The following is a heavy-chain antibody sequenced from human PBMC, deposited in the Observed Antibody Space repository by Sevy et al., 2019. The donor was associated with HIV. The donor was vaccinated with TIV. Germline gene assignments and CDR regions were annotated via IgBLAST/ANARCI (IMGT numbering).Heavy chain of an antibody. J-gene: IGHJ4*02. CDR1: GFTFSSYA. D-gene: IGHD3-22*01. CDR2: ISYDGSNK. CDR3: ARAAGYYYDSSGYYAIDY. Sequence: GGSLRLSCAASGFTFSSYAMHWVRQAPGKGLEWVAVISYDGSNKYYADSVKGRFTISRDNSKNTLYLQMNSLRAEDTAVYYCARAAGYYYDSSGYYAIDYWGQGTLVNVSS. V-gene: IGHV3-30-3*01.